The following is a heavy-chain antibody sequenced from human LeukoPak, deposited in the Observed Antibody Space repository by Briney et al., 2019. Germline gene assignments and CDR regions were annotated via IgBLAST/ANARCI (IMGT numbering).Heavy chain of an antibody. D-gene: IGHD5-12*01. CDR1: GGSISSGSYY. CDR2: IYTSGST. Sequence: SETLSLTCTVSGGSISSGSYYWSWIRQPAGKGLEWIGRIYTSGSTNYNPSLKSRVTLSLDMSKNQFSLKLSSVTAADTAVYYCARDEGPTTAMTHAFDIWGQGTMVTVSS. V-gene: IGHV4-61*02. CDR3: ARDEGPTTAMTHAFDI. J-gene: IGHJ3*02.